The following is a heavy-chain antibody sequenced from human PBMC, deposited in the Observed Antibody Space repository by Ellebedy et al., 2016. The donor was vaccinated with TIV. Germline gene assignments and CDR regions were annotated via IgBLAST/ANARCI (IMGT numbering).Heavy chain of an antibody. V-gene: IGHV3-23*01. CDR1: GFTFSSYS. D-gene: IGHD5-18*01. J-gene: IGHJ4*02. Sequence: GESLKISXAASGFTFSSYSMNWVRQAPGKGLEWVSGTSGSGGNTYYADSVKGRFTISRDNSKNTLYLQMNSLRAEDTAEYYCAKDRRGYTYSLEGNFFDSWGQGTLVTVSS. CDR2: TSGSGGNT. CDR3: AKDRRGYTYSLEGNFFDS.